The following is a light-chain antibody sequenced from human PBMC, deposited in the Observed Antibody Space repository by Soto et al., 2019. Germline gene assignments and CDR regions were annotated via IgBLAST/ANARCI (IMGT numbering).Light chain of an antibody. CDR1: QSVSSY. V-gene: IGKV3-11*01. CDR2: DAS. CDR3: QQRSNVIT. J-gene: IGKJ5*01. Sequence: EIVLTQSPGTLSLSPGERATLSCRASQSVSSYLAWYQQKPGQAPRLLIYDASNRATGIPARFSGSGSGTDFTLTISSLEPEDFAVYYCQQRSNVITFGQGTRLEIK.